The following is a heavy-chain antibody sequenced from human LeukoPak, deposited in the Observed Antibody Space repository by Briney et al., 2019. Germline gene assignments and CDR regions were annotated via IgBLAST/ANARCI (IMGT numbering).Heavy chain of an antibody. J-gene: IGHJ4*02. CDR3: ARGKSGIYTRPFDY. V-gene: IGHV3-66*01. CDR2: LYSGGST. CDR1: GFTFSSYA. Sequence: GGSLRLSCAASGFTFSSYAMSWVRQPPGGGLEWVSLLYSGGSTHYADSVKGRFTISRDKSKNMLSLQMNSLRAEDTAVYYCARGKSGIYTRPFDYWGQGTLVTVSS. D-gene: IGHD1-26*01.